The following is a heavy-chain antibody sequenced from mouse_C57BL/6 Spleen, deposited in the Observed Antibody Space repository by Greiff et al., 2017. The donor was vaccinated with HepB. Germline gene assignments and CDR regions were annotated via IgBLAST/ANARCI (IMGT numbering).Heavy chain of an antibody. Sequence: QVQLQQSGAELVRPGTSVKVSCKASGYAFTNYLIEWVKQRPGQGLEWIGVINPGSGGTNYNEKFKGKATLTADKSSSTAYMQLSSLTSEDSAVYFCARKGDSSGYGWFAYWGQGTLVTVSA. J-gene: IGHJ3*01. CDR3: ARKGDSSGYGWFAY. CDR1: GYAFTNYL. V-gene: IGHV1-54*01. CDR2: INPGSGGT. D-gene: IGHD3-2*02.